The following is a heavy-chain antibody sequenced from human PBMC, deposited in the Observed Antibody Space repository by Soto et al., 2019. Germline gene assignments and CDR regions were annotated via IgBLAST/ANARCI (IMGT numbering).Heavy chain of an antibody. Sequence: GLDLEWLALIYWDDDKRHSPSLKSRFTITKDTSKNRVVLTMTNMDPVDTATYYCAHLGDFWSGYYSFDMWGQGTMVTVSS. CDR2: IYWDDDK. CDR3: AHLGDFWSGYYSFDM. D-gene: IGHD3-3*01. J-gene: IGHJ3*02. V-gene: IGHV2-5*02.